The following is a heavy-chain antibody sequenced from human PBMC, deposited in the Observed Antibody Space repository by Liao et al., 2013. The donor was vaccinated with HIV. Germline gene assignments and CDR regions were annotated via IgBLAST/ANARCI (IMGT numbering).Heavy chain of an antibody. J-gene: IGHJ5*02. CDR1: GGSISSGSYY. Sequence: QVQLQESGPGLVKPSQTLSLTCTVSGGSISSGSYYWSWIRQPAGKGLEWIGSIYYSGSTYYNPSLKSRVTISVDTSKNQFSLKLSSVTAADTAVYYCARESIGFGPPRWFDPWGQGTLVTVSS. V-gene: IGHV4-61*02. CDR3: ARESIGFGPPRWFDP. D-gene: IGHD3/OR15-3a*01. CDR2: IYYSGST.